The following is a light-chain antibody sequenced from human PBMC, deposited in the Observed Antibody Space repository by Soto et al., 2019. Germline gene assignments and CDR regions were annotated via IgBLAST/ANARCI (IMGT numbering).Light chain of an antibody. V-gene: IGKV3-20*01. CDR1: HTISSSY. Sequence: EIVLTQSPGTLSLSPGERATLSCRASHTISSSYLAWYQQKPGQAPRLLIYGASTRATGIPARFSGSGSGTDFTLTISRLEPEDFAVYYCQQYGSSLLTFGGGTKVDIK. CDR3: QQYGSSLLT. CDR2: GAS. J-gene: IGKJ4*01.